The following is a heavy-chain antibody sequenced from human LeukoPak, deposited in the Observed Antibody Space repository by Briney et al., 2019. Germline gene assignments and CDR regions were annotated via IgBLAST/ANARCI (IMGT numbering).Heavy chain of an antibody. V-gene: IGHV3-48*03. CDR1: GFTFSNYE. Sequence: GGSLRLSCAASGFTFSNYEMNWVRQAPGKGLEWVSYINAGGSTIYYADTVKGGFTISRDNAKNSLYLQMNSLRAEDTAVYYCARDVYYYDSSGYRVAVSSFEYWGQGTLVTVSS. J-gene: IGHJ4*02. CDR3: ARDVYYYDSSGYRVAVSSFEY. D-gene: IGHD3-22*01. CDR2: INAGGSTI.